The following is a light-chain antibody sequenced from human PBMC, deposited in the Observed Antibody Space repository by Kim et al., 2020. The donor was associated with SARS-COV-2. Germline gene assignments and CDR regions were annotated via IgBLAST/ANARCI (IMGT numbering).Light chain of an antibody. CDR2: EVN. CDR3: LSFAGGNTLRV. J-gene: IGLJ3*02. CDR1: SSDIGGYNY. V-gene: IGLV2-8*01. Sequence: QSALTQPPSASGSPGQSVTISCTGTSSDIGGYNYVSWYQQHPGKAPKLMIYEVNKRPSGVPDRFSGSKSGNTASLTVSGLQAEDEADYYCLSFAGGNTLRVFGGGTQLTVL.